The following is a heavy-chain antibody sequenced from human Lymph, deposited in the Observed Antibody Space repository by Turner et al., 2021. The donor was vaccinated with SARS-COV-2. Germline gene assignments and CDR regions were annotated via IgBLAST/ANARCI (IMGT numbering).Heavy chain of an antibody. CDR1: GFTCSSYG. D-gene: IGHD3-3*01. CDR2: MSYDGSNK. CDR3: AKVRSIFGVVIGGMDV. Sequence: QALLVACGGGGVQPGRCLRFCGAASGFTCSSYGMHWVRQATGKGPGWVAVMSYDGSNKYYADSVKSRLTISRDNTKTTLYLQMNSLRAEATAVYDGAKVRSIFGVVIGGMDVWGQGTTVTVSS. J-gene: IGHJ6*02. V-gene: IGHV3-30*18.